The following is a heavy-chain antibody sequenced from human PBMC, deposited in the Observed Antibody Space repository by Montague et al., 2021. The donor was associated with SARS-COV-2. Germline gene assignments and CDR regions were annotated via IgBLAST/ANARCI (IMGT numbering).Heavy chain of an antibody. CDR1: GFTFSSYA. D-gene: IGHD6-13*01. CDR2: ISDSGVYT. V-gene: IGHV3-23*01. CDR3: ASHPGYSSSW. J-gene: IGHJ4*02. Sequence: SLRLSCAASGFTFSSYAMSWVRQAPGKGPEWVSGISDSGVYTYYADSVKGRFTISRDNSKNTLYLQMNSLRAEDTAVYYCASHPGYSSSWWGQGTLVIVSS.